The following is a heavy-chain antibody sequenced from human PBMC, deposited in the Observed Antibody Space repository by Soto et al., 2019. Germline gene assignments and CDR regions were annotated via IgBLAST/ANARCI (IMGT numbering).Heavy chain of an antibody. J-gene: IGHJ4*02. CDR2: ISGSGGST. CDR1: GFTFSSYA. CDR3: AKKCFTYYYDSSGYYYCY. D-gene: IGHD3-22*01. Sequence: GGVLRLSCAASGFTFSSYAMSWVRQAPGKGLEWVSAISGSGGSTYYADSVNCRFTISRDNSKNTLYLQMNSLRAEDTAVYYCAKKCFTYYYDSSGYYYCYWGQGTLVTAPQ. V-gene: IGHV3-23*01.